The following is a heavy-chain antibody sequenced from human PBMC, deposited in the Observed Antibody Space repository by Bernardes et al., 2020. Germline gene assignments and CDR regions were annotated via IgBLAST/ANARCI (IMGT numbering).Heavy chain of an antibody. V-gene: IGHV3-48*01. CDR1: GFTFSSYS. J-gene: IGHJ6*02. Sequence: GGSLRLSCAASGFTFSSYSMNWVRQAPGKGLEWVSYISSSSSSIYYADSVRGRFTISRDNAKNLVYLQMNSLRAEDTAVYYCARDLRYCSGGTCFYYNYGMDVWGQGTTVTVSS. CDR2: ISSSSSSI. D-gene: IGHD2-15*01. CDR3: ARDLRYCSGGTCFYYNYGMDV.